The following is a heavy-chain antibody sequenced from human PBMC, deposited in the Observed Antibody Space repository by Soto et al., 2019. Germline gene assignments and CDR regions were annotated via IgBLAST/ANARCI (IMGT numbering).Heavy chain of an antibody. Sequence: PGGSLRLSCAASGFTFSRYWMTWVRQAPGKGLEWVANIKQDGSEIYYVDSVKGRFTISRDSAENSLYLQMNSLRAEDTAVYYCARDPVCSGGSCYDYWGQGTLVTVSS. CDR2: IKQDGSEI. V-gene: IGHV3-7*01. CDR1: GFTFSRYW. CDR3: ARDPVCSGGSCYDY. J-gene: IGHJ4*02. D-gene: IGHD2-15*01.